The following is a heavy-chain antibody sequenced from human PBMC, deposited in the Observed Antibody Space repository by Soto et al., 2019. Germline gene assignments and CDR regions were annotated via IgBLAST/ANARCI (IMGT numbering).Heavy chain of an antibody. CDR2: IYYSGST. J-gene: IGHJ6*02. D-gene: IGHD4-4*01. Sequence: PSETLSLTCTVSGGSISSSSYYWGWIRQPPGKGLEWIGSIYYSGSTYYNPSLKSRVTISVDTSKNQFSLKLSSVTAADTAVYYCASDTMTTAYYYHGMDVWGQGTTVTVS. V-gene: IGHV4-39*01. CDR3: ASDTMTTAYYYHGMDV. CDR1: GGSISSSSYY.